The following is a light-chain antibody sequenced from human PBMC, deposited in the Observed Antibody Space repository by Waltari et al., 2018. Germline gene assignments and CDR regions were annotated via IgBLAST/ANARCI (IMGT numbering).Light chain of an antibody. V-gene: IGKV3-11*01. CDR1: QSVNYF. CDR3: QQRTNWPLT. CDR2: DAS. J-gene: IGKJ4*01. Sequence: EIVLTQSPATLSLSPGERATLSCRASQSVNYFLAWFQQKPGQAPRLLIYDASNRATGIPARFSGSGSGTDFTLTIGSLEPEDFAVYYCQQRTNWPLTFGGGTKVEIK.